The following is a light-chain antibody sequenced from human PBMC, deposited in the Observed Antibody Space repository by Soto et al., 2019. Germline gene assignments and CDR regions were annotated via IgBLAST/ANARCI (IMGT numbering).Light chain of an antibody. CDR3: QHRSSWPLT. J-gene: IGKJ4*01. V-gene: IGKV3-11*01. CDR1: QGVSSY. CDR2: DAS. Sequence: EIVLTQSPATLSLSPGERATLSCRASQGVSSYLAWYQQKPGQAPRLLIYDASNRATGIPARFSGSGSGTDFPLTISSLEPEDFAVYYCQHRSSWPLTFGGGTKGDIK.